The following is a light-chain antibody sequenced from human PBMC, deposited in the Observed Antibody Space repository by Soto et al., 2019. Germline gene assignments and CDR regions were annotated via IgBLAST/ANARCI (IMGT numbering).Light chain of an antibody. CDR2: DNN. V-gene: IGLV1-51*01. Sequence: QSVLTQPPSFSAAPGQKVTISCSGSSSNIGNNYVSWYQQLPGTAPKLLIYDNNQRPSGIPDRFSGSKSGTSATLDITGLQAGDEADYYCGTWDSSLSAGVFGGGTKVTVL. CDR1: SSNIGNNY. J-gene: IGLJ3*02. CDR3: GTWDSSLSAGV.